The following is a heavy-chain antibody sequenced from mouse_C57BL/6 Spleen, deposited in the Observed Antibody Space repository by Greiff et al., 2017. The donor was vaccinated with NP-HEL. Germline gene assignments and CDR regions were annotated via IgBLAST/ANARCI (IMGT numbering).Heavy chain of an antibody. CDR2: IDPSDSET. J-gene: IGHJ2*01. Sequence: QVQLKQPGAELVRPGSSVKLSCKASGYTFTSYWMHWVKQRPIQGLEWIGNIDPSDSETHYNQKFKDKATLTVDKSSSTAYMQLSSLTSEDSAVYYCARSGGDSSGYVDYWGQGTTLTVSS. CDR1: GYTFTSYW. D-gene: IGHD3-2*02. V-gene: IGHV1-52*01. CDR3: ARSGGDSSGYVDY.